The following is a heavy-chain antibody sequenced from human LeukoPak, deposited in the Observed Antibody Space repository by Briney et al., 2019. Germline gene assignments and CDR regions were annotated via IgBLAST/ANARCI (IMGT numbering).Heavy chain of an antibody. CDR2: IWYDGSNK. CDR3: AAGTAADF. Sequence: GRFLRLSCAASGFTFSSYGMHWVRQAPGKGLEWVAVIWYDGSNKYYADSVKGRFTISRDNAKSALYLQMNSLRLEDTAVYYCAAGTAADFWGQGTLVTVSS. J-gene: IGHJ4*02. D-gene: IGHD6-25*01. CDR1: GFTFSSYG. V-gene: IGHV3-33*03.